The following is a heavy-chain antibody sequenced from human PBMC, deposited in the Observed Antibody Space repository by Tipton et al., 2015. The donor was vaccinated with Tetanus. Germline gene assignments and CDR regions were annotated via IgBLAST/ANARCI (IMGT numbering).Heavy chain of an antibody. J-gene: IGHJ6*01. CDR3: ARGGSYLGIYYYYAMDV. CDR1: GDTFSSYA. V-gene: IGHV1-69*01. D-gene: IGHD1-26*01. Sequence: QVQLVQSGAEVKKPGSSVKVSCKASGDTFSSYAISWMRQAPGQGLEWMGGIIPSLGSTTFAPKFQGRITITADEVTTTAYMEVSSLTSEDTAVCYCARGGSYLGIYYYYAMDVWGQGTTVTVSS. CDR2: IIPSLGST.